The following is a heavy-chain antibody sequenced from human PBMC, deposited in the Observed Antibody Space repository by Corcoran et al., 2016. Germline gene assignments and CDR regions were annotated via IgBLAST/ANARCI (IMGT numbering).Heavy chain of an antibody. J-gene: IGHJ6*02. CDR3: AKGGGHTSGSYYGDYYYYYGMDV. CDR1: GFTFSSYG. D-gene: IGHD3-10*01. Sequence: QVQLVESGGGVVQPGRSLRLSCAASGFTFSSYGMHWVRQAPGKGLEWVAVISYDGSNKYYADSVKGRFTISRDNSKNTLYLQMNSLRAEDTAVYYCAKGGGHTSGSYYGDYYYYYGMDVWGQGTTVTFSS. V-gene: IGHV3-30*18. CDR2: ISYDGSNK.